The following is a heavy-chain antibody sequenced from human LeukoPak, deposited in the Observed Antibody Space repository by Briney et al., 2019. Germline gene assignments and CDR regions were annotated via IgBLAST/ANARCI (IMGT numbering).Heavy chain of an antibody. J-gene: IGHJ3*02. V-gene: IGHV3-7*01. Sequence: GGSLRLSCAASGFSFSSYWMTWVRQAPGKGLEWLANIKQDGSEKFYVDSVKGRFTISRDNAKNSLDLQMNSLRVEDTAVYYCARALQRGYSYGDDAFDIWGQGTMVTVSS. CDR3: ARALQRGYSYGDDAFDI. CDR2: IKQDGSEK. CDR1: GFSFSSYW. D-gene: IGHD5-18*01.